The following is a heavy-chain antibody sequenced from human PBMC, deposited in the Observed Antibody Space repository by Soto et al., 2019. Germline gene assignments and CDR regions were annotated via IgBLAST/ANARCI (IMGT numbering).Heavy chain of an antibody. CDR1: GGSISSGGYY. J-gene: IGHJ3*02. V-gene: IGHV4-31*03. D-gene: IGHD2-15*01. CDR2: IYYSVST. CDR3: ARHRAGGQRNAFDI. Sequence: PSETLSLTCTVSGGSISSGGYYWNWIRQHPGKGLEWIGYIYYSVSTDYNPSLKSRVTIPVDTSKNQFSLNLSSVTAADTALYYCARHRAGGQRNAFDIWGQGTMVTVSS.